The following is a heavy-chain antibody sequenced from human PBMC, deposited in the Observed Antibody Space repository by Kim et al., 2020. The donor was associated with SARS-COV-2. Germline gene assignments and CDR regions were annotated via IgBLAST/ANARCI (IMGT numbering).Heavy chain of an antibody. CDR2: IKQDGSEK. CDR1: GFTFSSYW. J-gene: IGHJ4*02. CDR3: ARDHWVVRGVNDY. Sequence: GGSLRLSCAASGFTFSSYWMSWVRQAPGKGLEWVANIKQDGSEKYYVDSVKGRFTISRDNAKNSLYLQMNSLRAEDTAVYYCARDHWVVRGVNDYWGQGTLVTVSS. D-gene: IGHD3-10*01. V-gene: IGHV3-7*01.